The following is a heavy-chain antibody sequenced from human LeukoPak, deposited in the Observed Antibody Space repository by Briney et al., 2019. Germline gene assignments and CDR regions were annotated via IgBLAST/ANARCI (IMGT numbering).Heavy chain of an antibody. CDR2: IGTAGDT. J-gene: IGHJ3*02. V-gene: IGHV3-13*01. CDR3: ARGGLGATTAFYI. Sequence: GGSLSLSCAASGFTFSSYDMHRVRRATGKGLEWVSAIGTAGDTYYPGSVKGRFTISRENAKNSLYLQMNSLRAGDTAVYYCARGGLGATTAFYIWGQGTMVTVSS. D-gene: IGHD1-26*01. CDR1: GFTFSSYD.